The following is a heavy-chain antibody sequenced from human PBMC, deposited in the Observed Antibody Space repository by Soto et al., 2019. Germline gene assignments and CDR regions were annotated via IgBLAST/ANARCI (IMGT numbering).Heavy chain of an antibody. V-gene: IGHV4-31*03. J-gene: IGHJ5*02. CDR1: GAALNSGDYY. CDR3: ARLRIATNNYKWFAP. Sequence: LSLTCSVSGAALNSGDYYWSWIRQVPGKGLEWIGHIYVTGAVDYNPSLRDRITISQDTSERQFSLNLRLATAADTAVYYCARLRIATNNYKWFAPWGQGTLVTVSS. D-gene: IGHD2-21*01. CDR2: IYVTGAV.